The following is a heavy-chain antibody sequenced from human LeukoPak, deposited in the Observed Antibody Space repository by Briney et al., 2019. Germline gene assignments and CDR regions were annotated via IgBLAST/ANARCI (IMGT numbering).Heavy chain of an antibody. V-gene: IGHV3-48*04. CDR3: GREIVSSNSFAN. CDR1: GFTFSSYS. Sequence: PGGALRLSRAASGFTFSSYSMNWVRQAPAKGLQWVSYMSSISSTQYYQDPVKGRFTISRDNAKNSLYLQLKSLRAVDTAVYYCGREIVSSNSFANWGQGAVVTVS. D-gene: IGHD2-2*01. CDR2: MSSISSTQ. J-gene: IGHJ4*02.